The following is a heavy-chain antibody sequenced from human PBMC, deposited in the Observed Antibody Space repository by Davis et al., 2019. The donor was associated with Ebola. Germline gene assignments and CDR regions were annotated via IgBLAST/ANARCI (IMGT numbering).Heavy chain of an antibody. J-gene: IGHJ3*02. D-gene: IGHD2-8*02. V-gene: IGHV5-51*01. CDR2: IYPGDSDT. Sequence: PGRSLRLSCKASGYSFTSHWITWVRQMPGKGLEWMGIIYPGDSDTRYSPSFQGQVTISADKSIKTAFLQWSSPKASDTAMYYCASLRRTITGVDDAFDIWGQGTMVTVSS. CDR1: GYSFTSHW. CDR3: ASLRRTITGVDDAFDI.